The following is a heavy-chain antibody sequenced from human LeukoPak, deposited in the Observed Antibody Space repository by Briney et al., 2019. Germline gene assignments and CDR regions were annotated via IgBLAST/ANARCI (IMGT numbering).Heavy chain of an antibody. D-gene: IGHD3/OR15-3a*01. J-gene: IGHJ4*02. V-gene: IGHV4-59*01. CDR2: IYYSGST. CDR1: GGSISSYY. Sequence: SETLSLTCTVSGGSISSYYWGWIRQPPGKGLEWIGYIYYSGSTNYNPSLKSRVTISVDTSKNQFSLKLSSVTAADTAVYYCASTPYDFWSGSIQYYFDYWGQGTLVTVSS. CDR3: ASTPYDFWSGSIQYYFDY.